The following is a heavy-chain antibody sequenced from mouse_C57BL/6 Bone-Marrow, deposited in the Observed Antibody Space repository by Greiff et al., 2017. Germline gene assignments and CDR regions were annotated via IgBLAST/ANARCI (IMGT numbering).Heavy chain of an antibody. V-gene: IGHV1-5*01. CDR1: GYTFTSYW. J-gene: IGHJ2*01. CDR3: TRRRLIYYYGSSVFYFDY. CDR2: IYPGNSDT. D-gene: IGHD1-1*01. Sequence: EVKLVESGTVLARPGASVKMSCKTSGYTFTSYWMHWVKQRPGQGLAWIGAIYPGNSDTSYNQKFKGKAKLTAVTSASTAYMELSSLTNEDSAVYYCTRRRLIYYYGSSVFYFDYWGQGTTLTVSS.